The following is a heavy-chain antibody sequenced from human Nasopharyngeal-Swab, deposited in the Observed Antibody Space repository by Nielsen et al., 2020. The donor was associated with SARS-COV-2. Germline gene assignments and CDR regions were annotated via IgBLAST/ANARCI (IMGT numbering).Heavy chain of an antibody. J-gene: IGHJ5*02. CDR3: ARAGTGRADPTA. CDR1: GFTFRNYG. D-gene: IGHD1-1*01. Sequence: GESLKISCAASGFTFRNYGMHWVRQAPGKGLGWVANIWDDGTNKYYADSVKGRFTISRDNTKNMLYLQMNSLRAEDSSVYFCARAGTGRADPTAWGQGALVTVSS. V-gene: IGHV3-33*01. CDR2: IWDDGTNK.